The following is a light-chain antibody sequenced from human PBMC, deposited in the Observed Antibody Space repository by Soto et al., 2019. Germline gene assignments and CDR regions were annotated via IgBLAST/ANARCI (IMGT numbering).Light chain of an antibody. J-gene: IGKJ1*01. Sequence: DIVMTQSPDSLAVSLGERATINCKSSQSVLYSSNNKNYLAWYQQKPGQPPKLLIYWASTRESGVPDRFSGSRSGTDFTLTISSLQAEDVAVYSFQQYYSTPRTFGQGTKVQIK. V-gene: IGKV4-1*01. CDR3: QQYYSTPRT. CDR2: WAS. CDR1: QSVLYSSNNKNY.